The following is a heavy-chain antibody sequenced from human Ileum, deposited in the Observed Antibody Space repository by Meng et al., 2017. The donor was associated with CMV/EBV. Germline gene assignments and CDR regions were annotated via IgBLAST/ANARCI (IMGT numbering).Heavy chain of an antibody. CDR3: TRDPRGPGWFDP. CDR2: INSDGSST. J-gene: IGHJ5*02. D-gene: IGHD3-10*01. V-gene: IGHV3-74*01. Sequence: QVGVPGGVFTEPGGAPVLSWVTSGFTFRSTWMHWVRQAPGKVLEWVSRINSDGSSTNYADSVKGRFFISRDNAKNTLYLQMSGLRDEDTAVYFCTRDPRGPGWFDPWGPGTLVTVSS. CDR1: GFTFRSTW.